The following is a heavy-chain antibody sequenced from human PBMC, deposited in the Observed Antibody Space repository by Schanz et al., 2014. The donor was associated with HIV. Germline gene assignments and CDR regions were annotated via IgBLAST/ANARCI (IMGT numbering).Heavy chain of an antibody. J-gene: IGHJ3*02. CDR3: AREKFSTLTGYPQNAFDI. D-gene: IGHD3-9*01. CDR2: IIPIFGTA. V-gene: IGHV1-69*06. Sequence: QVQLVQSGTEVKKPGSSVKVSCKASGGTFSSYAISRVRQAPGQGLEWMGGIIPIFGTANSAQRFQGRVTITADKSTSTAYMELSSLRSEDTAVYYCAREKFSTLTGYPQNAFDIWGQGTMVTVSS. CDR1: GGTFSSYA.